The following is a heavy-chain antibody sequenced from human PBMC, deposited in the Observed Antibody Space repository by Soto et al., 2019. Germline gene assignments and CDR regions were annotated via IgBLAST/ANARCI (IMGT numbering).Heavy chain of an antibody. CDR3: VKLVVGATTRLDY. D-gene: IGHD1-26*01. CDR2: ISSNGGST. CDR1: GFTFSSYA. V-gene: IGHV3-64D*08. Sequence: GGSLRLSCSASGFTFSSYAMHWVRQAPGKGLEYVSAISSNGGSTYYADSVKGRFTISRDNSKNTLYLQMSSLRAEDTAVYYCVKLVVGATTRLDYWGQGTLVTVSS. J-gene: IGHJ4*02.